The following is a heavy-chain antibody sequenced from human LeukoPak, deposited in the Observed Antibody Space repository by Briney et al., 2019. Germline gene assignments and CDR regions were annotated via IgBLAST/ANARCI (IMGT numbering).Heavy chain of an antibody. J-gene: IGHJ3*02. Sequence: GRSLRLSCAASGFTFDDYAMHWVRQAPGKGLEWVSGISWNSGSIGYADSVKGRFTISRDNSKNTLYLQMNSLRAEDTAVYYCAKQVGSAGSDAFDIWGQGTMVTVSS. CDR2: ISWNSGSI. D-gene: IGHD6-13*01. CDR1: GFTFDDYA. CDR3: AKQVGSAGSDAFDI. V-gene: IGHV3-9*01.